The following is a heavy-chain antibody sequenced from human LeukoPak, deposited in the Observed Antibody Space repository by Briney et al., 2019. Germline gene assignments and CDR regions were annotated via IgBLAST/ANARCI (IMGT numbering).Heavy chain of an antibody. Sequence: PGGSLRLSCAVSEFSVSSNYMNWVRQAPGKGLAWVSVIYSGGATYYADSVRGRFTISRDNSKNMVSLQMTSLGAEDTAVYYCARGRFSGPDDYWGQGTLLTVSS. CDR3: ARGRFSGPDDY. J-gene: IGHJ4*02. D-gene: IGHD6-19*01. CDR2: IYSGGAT. CDR1: EFSVSSNY. V-gene: IGHV3-53*01.